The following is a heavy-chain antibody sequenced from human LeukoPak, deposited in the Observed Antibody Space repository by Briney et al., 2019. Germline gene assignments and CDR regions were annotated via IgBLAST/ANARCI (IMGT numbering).Heavy chain of an antibody. CDR2: ISSSSNTR. CDR3: AKAIQGQGLDY. Sequence: PGGSLRLSCAASGFTFSSYSMNWVRQGPGKGLEWVSYISSSSNTRYYADSVKGRFTISRDNAKDSLYLQMNSLRADDTALYFCAKAIQGQGLDYWGQGALVTVSS. CDR1: GFTFSSYS. J-gene: IGHJ4*02. V-gene: IGHV3-48*04.